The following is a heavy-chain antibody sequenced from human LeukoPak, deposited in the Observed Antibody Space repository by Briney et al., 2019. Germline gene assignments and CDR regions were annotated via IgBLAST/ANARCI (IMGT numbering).Heavy chain of an antibody. J-gene: IGHJ4*02. CDR1: GGSVDGYY. Sequence: SETLSLTCTVSGGSVDGYYWSWIRQPPGKELEWIGNIYYSGSTNYNPSLRSRVTISGDTSRNHFSLSLSSVTAADTAVYYCARRRRSNWAFDSWGQGTLVTVSS. D-gene: IGHD1-1*01. CDR3: ARRRRSNWAFDS. CDR2: IYYSGST. V-gene: IGHV4-59*08.